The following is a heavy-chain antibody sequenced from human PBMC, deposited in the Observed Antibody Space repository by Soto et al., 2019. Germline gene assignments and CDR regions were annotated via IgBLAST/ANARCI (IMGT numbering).Heavy chain of an antibody. D-gene: IGHD3-9*01. CDR3: ARVPISSAYDILTGPLDY. CDR2: INAGSGHT. V-gene: IGHV1-3*01. J-gene: IGHJ4*02. CDR1: GYTFTSYA. Sequence: RASVKVSCKASGYTFTSYAMHWVRQAPGQRLEWMGWINAGSGHTKYSQKFQGRVTITRDTSASTAYMELSSLRSEDTTVYYCARVPISSAYDILTGPLDYWGQGTLVTVSS.